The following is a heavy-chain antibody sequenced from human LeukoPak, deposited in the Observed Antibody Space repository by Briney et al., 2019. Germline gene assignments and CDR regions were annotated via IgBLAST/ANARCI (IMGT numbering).Heavy chain of an antibody. CDR2: IYYSGST. D-gene: IGHD6-13*01. V-gene: IGHV4-39*07. CDR3: ARFKSGGAAADY. J-gene: IGHJ4*02. CDR1: GGSISSSSYY. Sequence: SETLSLTCTVSGGSISSSSYYWGWIRQPPGKGLEWIGSIYYSGSTNYNPSLKSRVTISVDTSKNQFSLKLSSVTAADTAVYYCARFKSGGAAADYWGQGTLVTVSS.